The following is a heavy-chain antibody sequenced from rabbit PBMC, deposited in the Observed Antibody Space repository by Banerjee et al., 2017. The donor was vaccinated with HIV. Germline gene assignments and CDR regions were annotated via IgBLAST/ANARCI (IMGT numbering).Heavy chain of an antibody. CDR2: IFVGSGRT. CDR3: ASASSSGYYGYYFNL. V-gene: IGHV1S7*01. D-gene: IGHD1-1*01. Sequence: QLKESGGGLVQPGGSLTLSCKASGFDFNNFYIAWVRQAPGKGLEWIGIIFVGSGRTDYASWVNGRFTISSDNAQNTVDLQMNSLTAADTATYFCASASSSGYYGYYFNLWGQGTLVTVS. CDR1: GFDFNNFY. J-gene: IGHJ4*01.